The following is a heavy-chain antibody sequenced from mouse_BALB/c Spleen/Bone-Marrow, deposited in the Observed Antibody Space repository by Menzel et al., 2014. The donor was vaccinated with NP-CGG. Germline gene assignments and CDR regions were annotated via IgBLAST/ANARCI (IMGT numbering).Heavy chain of an antibody. J-gene: IGHJ4*01. CDR2: IYPGDGGT. CDR1: GYAFXSSW. D-gene: IGHD2-3*01. CDR3: ARSDGYRAMDY. V-gene: IGHV1-82*01. Sequence: VKLMESGPELVKPGASVKISCKASGYAFXSSWMNWVKQRPGQGLEWIGRIYPGDGGTNYNGKFKGKATLTADKSSSTAYMQLSSLTSVDFAVYFCARSDGYRAMDYWGQGTSVSVSS.